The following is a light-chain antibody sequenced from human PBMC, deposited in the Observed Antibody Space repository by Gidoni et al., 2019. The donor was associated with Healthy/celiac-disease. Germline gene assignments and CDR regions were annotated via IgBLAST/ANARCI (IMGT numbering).Light chain of an antibody. CDR3: QSYDSSLSGWV. CDR1: SSNIGAGYD. CDR2: GNS. V-gene: IGLV1-40*01. J-gene: IGLJ3*02. Sequence: QSVLTQPPSVSGATGQRVTISCTGSSSNIGAGYDVHWYQQLPGTAPKLLIYGNSNRPSGVPDRFSGSNSGTSASLAITGLQAEDEADYYCQSYDSSLSGWVFGGGTKLTVL.